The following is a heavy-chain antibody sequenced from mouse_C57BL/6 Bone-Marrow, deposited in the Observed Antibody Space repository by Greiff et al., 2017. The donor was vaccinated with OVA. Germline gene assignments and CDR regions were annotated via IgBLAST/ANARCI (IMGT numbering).Heavy chain of an antibody. CDR2: IYPRSGNT. Sequence: QVQLKQSGAELARPGASVKLSCKASGYTFTSYGISWVKQRTGQGLEWIGEIYPRSGNTYYNEKFKGKATLTADKSSSTAYMELRSLTSEDSAVYFCARGVYYYGSSPAFDVWGTGTTVTVSS. V-gene: IGHV1-81*01. CDR1: GYTFTSYG. CDR3: ARGVYYYGSSPAFDV. D-gene: IGHD1-1*01. J-gene: IGHJ1*03.